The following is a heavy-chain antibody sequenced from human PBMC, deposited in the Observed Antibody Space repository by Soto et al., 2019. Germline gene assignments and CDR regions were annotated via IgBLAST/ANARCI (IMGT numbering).Heavy chain of an antibody. CDR2: ISGSTSDT. Sequence: RGSLRLSCAASGFTFSSYDMSWVRQAPGKGMEWVSTISGSTSDTYYADSVKGRFTISRDISKNTLFLQMNTLRADDTAVYYCSKNRLSAYYFSHYWRKATLVTVSS. CDR3: SKNRLSAYYFSHY. J-gene: IGHJ4*02. D-gene: IGHD3-22*01. CDR1: GFTFSSYD. V-gene: IGHV3-23*01.